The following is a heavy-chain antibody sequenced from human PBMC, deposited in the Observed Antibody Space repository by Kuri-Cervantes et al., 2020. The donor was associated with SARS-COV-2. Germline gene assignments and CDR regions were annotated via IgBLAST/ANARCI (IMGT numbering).Heavy chain of an antibody. J-gene: IGHJ1*01. CDR3: AKDPPLLRYFQH. V-gene: IGHV3-53*01. CDR2: IYSGGST. CDR1: GFTVSSNY. Sequence: GGSLRLSCAASGFTVSSNYMSWVRQAPGKGLEWVSVIYSGGSTYYADSVKGRFTISRDNAKNSLYLQMNSLRAEDTAVYYCAKDPPLLRYFQHWGQGTLVTVSS. D-gene: IGHD2-15*01.